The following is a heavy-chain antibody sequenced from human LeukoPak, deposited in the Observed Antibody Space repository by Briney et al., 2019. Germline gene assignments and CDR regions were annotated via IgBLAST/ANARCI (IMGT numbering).Heavy chain of an antibody. J-gene: IGHJ5*02. Sequence: PGRSLRLSCAASGFTFDDYAMHWVRQAPGKGLEWVSGISWNSGSIGYADSVKGRFTISRDNAKNSLYLQMNSLRAEDTALYYCAKDIRVRGVVFRWFDPWGQGTLVTVSS. CDR2: ISWNSGSI. D-gene: IGHD3-10*01. CDR3: AKDIRVRGVVFRWFDP. CDR1: GFTFDDYA. V-gene: IGHV3-9*01.